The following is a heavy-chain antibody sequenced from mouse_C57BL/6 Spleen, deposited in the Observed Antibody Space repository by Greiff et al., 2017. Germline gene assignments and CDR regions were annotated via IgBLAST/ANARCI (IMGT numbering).Heavy chain of an antibody. CDR3: VSDGYYAMDY. V-gene: IGHV10-1*01. CDR1: GFSFNTYA. Sequence: EVMLVESGGGLVQPKGSLKLSCAASGFSFNTYAMNWVRQAPGKGLEWVARIRSKSNNYATYYADSVKDRFTISRDDSESMHYLQMNNLKTEDTAMYYCVSDGYYAMDYWGQGTSVTVSS. CDR2: IRSKSNNYAT. J-gene: IGHJ4*01. D-gene: IGHD2-3*01.